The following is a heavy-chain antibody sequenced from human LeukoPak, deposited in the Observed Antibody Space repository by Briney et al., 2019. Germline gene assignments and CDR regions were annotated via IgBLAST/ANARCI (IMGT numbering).Heavy chain of an antibody. J-gene: IGHJ4*02. V-gene: IGHV1-69*13. D-gene: IGHD2-15*01. CDR3: ARDRDCSGGSCYRVFDY. CDR2: IIPIFGTA. Sequence: SVKVSCKASGYTFTSYYMHWVRQAPGQGLEWMGGIIPIFGTANYAQKFQGRVTITADESTSTAYMELSSLRSEDTAVYYCARDRDCSGGSCYRVFDYWGQGTLVTVSS. CDR1: GYTFTSYY.